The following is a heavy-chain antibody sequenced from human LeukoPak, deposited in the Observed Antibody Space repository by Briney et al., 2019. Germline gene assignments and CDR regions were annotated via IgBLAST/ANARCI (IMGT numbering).Heavy chain of an antibody. J-gene: IGHJ4*02. D-gene: IGHD6-13*01. Sequence: SGPTLVNPTQTLTLTCTFSGFSLSTRGVGLGWIRQPPGKALEWLALIYWDDDKRYSPSLKSRLTIITDTSESQVVLTMANMDPVDTGTYYCAHRREDSSTWDYWGQGTLVAVSS. CDR3: AHRREDSSTWDY. V-gene: IGHV2-5*02. CDR1: GFSLSTRGVG. CDR2: IYWDDDK.